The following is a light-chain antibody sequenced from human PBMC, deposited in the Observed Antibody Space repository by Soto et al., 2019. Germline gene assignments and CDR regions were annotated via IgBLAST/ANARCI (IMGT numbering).Light chain of an antibody. CDR1: PFVTPS. CDR3: QQRSNWPPT. Sequence: EIVLTQSPATLSLSPGERATLSSRPGPFVTPSLPWYQQRPAQPPSLLIYDASNRATGIPARFSGSGSGTDFTLTISSLEPEDFAVYYCQQRSNWPPTFGGGTKVEIK. V-gene: IGKV3-11*01. CDR2: DAS. J-gene: IGKJ4*01.